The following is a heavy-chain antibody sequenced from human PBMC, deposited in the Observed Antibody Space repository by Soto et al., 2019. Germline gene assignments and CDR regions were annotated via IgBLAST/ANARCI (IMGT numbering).Heavy chain of an antibody. Sequence: EVQLVESGGGSVQPGGSLKLSCAVSGFTFSASAMHWVRQASGVGLEWVGRVRTQAYNYAAAYAASVKGRFTIPRDDSKTTSYWQINSLKTEDTSVYYGTLEGAGVGKGGQGTVVTVSS. CDR2: VRTQAYNYAA. V-gene: IGHV3-73*02. D-gene: IGHD3-16*01. CDR3: TLEGAGVGK. J-gene: IGHJ4*02. CDR1: GFTFSASA.